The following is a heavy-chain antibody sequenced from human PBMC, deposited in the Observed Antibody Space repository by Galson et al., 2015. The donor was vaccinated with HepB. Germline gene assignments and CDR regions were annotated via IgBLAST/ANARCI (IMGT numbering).Heavy chain of an antibody. V-gene: IGHV3-23*01. J-gene: IGHJ6*03. D-gene: IGHD6-25*01. CDR2: ISGSGGST. CDR1: GFTFSSYA. Sequence: SLRLSCAASGFTFSSYAMSWVRQAPGKGLEWVSAISGSGGSTYYADSVKGRFTISRDNSKNTLYLQMNSLRAEDTAVYYCAKWDLHGAAADTYYYYYMDVWGKGTTVTVSS. CDR3: AKWDLHGAAADTYYYYYMDV.